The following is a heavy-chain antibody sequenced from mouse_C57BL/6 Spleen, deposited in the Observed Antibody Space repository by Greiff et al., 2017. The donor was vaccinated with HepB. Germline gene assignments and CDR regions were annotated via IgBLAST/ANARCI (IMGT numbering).Heavy chain of an antibody. V-gene: IGHV1-39*01. CDR1: GYSFTDYN. CDR3: ARSLLLRPYYYAMDY. Sequence: EVKLMESGPELVKPGASVKISCKASGYSFTDYNMNWVKQSNGKSLEWIGVINPNYGTTSYNQKFKGKATLTVDQSSSTAYMQLNSLTSEDSAVYYCARSLLLRPYYYAMDYWGQGTSVTVSS. J-gene: IGHJ4*01. D-gene: IGHD1-1*01. CDR2: INPNYGTT.